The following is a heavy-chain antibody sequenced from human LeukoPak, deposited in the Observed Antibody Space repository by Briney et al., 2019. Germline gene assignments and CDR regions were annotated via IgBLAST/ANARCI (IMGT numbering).Heavy chain of an antibody. Sequence: PGGSLRLSCAASGFTFSSYAMHWVRQAPGKGLEYVSAISSNGGSTYYADSVKGRFTISRDNSKNTLYLQMSSLRAEDTAVCYCVKDRQLDYGDPWFGPGYFDYWGQGTLVTVSS. J-gene: IGHJ4*02. CDR3: VKDRQLDYGDPWFGPGYFDY. CDR1: GFTFSSYA. CDR2: ISSNGGST. D-gene: IGHD4-17*01. V-gene: IGHV3-64D*09.